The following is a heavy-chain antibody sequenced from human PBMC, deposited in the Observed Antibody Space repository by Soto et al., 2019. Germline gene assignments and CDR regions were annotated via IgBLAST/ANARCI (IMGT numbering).Heavy chain of an antibody. Sequence: QIRLVQSGGEVRTPGASVKVSCKASGYTFSSYGITWVRQAPGQGLEWLGWINPTSSETNYVQKFQGRVTVTTDTSPTTGYIELRNLTFGNPAFYYCARDWYPRFDPWGQGTLVTVSS. CDR1: GYTFSSYG. D-gene: IGHD6-13*01. J-gene: IGHJ5*02. CDR3: ARDWYPRFDP. V-gene: IGHV1-18*01. CDR2: INPTSSET.